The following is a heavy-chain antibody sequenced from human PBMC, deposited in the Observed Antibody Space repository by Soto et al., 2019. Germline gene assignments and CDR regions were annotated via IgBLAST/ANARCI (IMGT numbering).Heavy chain of an antibody. CDR3: ARHNTYYYGSGSFDY. J-gene: IGHJ4*02. D-gene: IGHD3-10*01. CDR2: IYYSGST. CDR1: GGSISSSSYY. V-gene: IGHV4-39*01. Sequence: PSETLSLTCTVSGGSISSSSYYWGWIRQPPGKGLEWIGSIYYSGSTYYNPSLKSRVTISVDTSKNQFSLKLSSVTAADTAVYYCARHNTYYYGSGSFDYWGQGTLVTVSS.